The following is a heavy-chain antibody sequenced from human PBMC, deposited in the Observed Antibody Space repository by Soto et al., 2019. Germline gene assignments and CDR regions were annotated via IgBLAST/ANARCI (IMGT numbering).Heavy chain of an antibody. V-gene: IGHV3-9*01. Sequence: EVQLVESGGGLVQPGRSLRLSCAASGFTFDDYAMHWVRQAPGKGLEWVSGISWNSGSIGYADSVKGRFTISRDNAKNSLYLQMNSLRAEDTALYYCALKYYYYGMDVWGQGTTVTVSS. CDR1: GFTFDDYA. CDR3: ALKYYYYGMDV. J-gene: IGHJ6*02. CDR2: ISWNSGSI.